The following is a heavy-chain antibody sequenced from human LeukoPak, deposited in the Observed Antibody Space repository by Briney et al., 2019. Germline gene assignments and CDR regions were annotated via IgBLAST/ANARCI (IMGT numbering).Heavy chain of an antibody. V-gene: IGHV4-38-2*02. CDR3: ARINEDYVWGSYRPTYFDY. Sequence: SSETLSLTCTVSGYSISSGYYWGWIRQPPGKGLEWIGNIYPSGTTYYNPSLKTRVTISVDTSKNQFSLKLSSVTAADTAVYYCARINEDYVWGSYRPTYFDYWGQGTLVTVSS. J-gene: IGHJ4*02. CDR1: GYSISSGYY. D-gene: IGHD3-16*02. CDR2: IYPSGTT.